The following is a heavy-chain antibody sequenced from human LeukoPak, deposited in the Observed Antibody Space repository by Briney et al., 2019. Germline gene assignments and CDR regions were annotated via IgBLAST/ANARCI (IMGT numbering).Heavy chain of an antibody. Sequence: QPGGSLRPSCAASGFTFSSYAMSWVRQAPGKGLEWVSAISGSGGSTYYADSVKGRFTISRDNSKNTLYLQMNSLRAEDTAVYYCAKDRDSSGYYFPYFDYWGQGTLVTVSS. CDR1: GFTFSSYA. CDR3: AKDRDSSGYYFPYFDY. V-gene: IGHV3-23*01. J-gene: IGHJ4*02. CDR2: ISGSGGST. D-gene: IGHD3-22*01.